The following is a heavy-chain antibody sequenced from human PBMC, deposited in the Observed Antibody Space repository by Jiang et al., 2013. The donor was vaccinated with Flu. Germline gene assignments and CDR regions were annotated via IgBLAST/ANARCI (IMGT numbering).Heavy chain of an antibody. D-gene: IGHD2-8*01. CDR1: GFTFEKDS. CDR2: ISSNGGNI. J-gene: IGHJ6*02. Sequence: VQLLESGGGLVQPGGSLRLSCSASGFTFEKDSMHWVRQAPGKGLEYVSVISSNGGNIYYAESVRGRFTISRDNSKNMVFLQMNRLRPEDTAVYYCARMVHAFGTDPDMDVWGQGTTVTVSS. V-gene: IGHV3-64*04. CDR3: ARMVHAFGTDPDMDV.